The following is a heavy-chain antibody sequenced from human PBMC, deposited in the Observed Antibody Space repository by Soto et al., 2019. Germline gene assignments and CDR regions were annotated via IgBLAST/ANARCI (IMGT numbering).Heavy chain of an antibody. CDR2: IYHSGST. CDR1: GGSISSGGYS. Sequence: QLQLQASGSGLVKPSQTLSLTCAVSGGSISSGGYSWSWIRQPPGKGLEWIGYIYHSGSTYYNPSLKSRVTISVDRSKNQFSLKLSAVTAADTAVYDCARGPKNYYHYYGMDVWGQATTVTASS. J-gene: IGHJ6*02. CDR3: ARGPKNYYHYYGMDV. V-gene: IGHV4-30-2*01.